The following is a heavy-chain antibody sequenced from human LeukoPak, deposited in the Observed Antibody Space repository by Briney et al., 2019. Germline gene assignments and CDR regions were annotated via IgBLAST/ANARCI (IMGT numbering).Heavy chain of an antibody. J-gene: IGHJ3*02. CDR3: ARTGYSSGWSFDDAFDI. D-gene: IGHD6-19*01. CDR1: GFTFSSYG. CDR2: IWYDGSNK. Sequence: GRSLRLSCAASGFTFSSYGMHWVRQAPGKGLEWVAVIWYDGSNKYYADSVKGRFTISRDNSKNTLYLQTNSLRAEDTAVYYCARTGYSSGWSFDDAFDIWGQGTMVTVSS. V-gene: IGHV3-33*01.